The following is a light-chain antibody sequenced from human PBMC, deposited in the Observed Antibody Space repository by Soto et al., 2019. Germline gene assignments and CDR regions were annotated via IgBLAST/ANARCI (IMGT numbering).Light chain of an antibody. CDR1: QPISND. Sequence: EIVMTQPPATLSVSPGERATLSCWASQPISNDLAWSQQKPGQNPRLLIYGASTRVTGIPDRVSGRGSGTEVTRTISSLETEDFAVYYCQQYGSSPSTFGQGTKVDIK. J-gene: IGKJ1*01. CDR2: GAS. CDR3: QQYGSSPST. V-gene: IGKV3-15*01.